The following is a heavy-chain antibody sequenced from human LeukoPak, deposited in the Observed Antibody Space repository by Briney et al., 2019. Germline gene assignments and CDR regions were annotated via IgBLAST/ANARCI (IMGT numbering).Heavy chain of an antibody. Sequence: KTSETLSLTCTVSGGSISSYYWSWIRQPPGKGLEWIGYIFYSGSTNYNPSLKSRVTISVDTSKNQFSLKLSSVTAADTAVYYCARPQRRDYGDYVGEVDYWGQGTLVTVSS. CDR1: GGSISSYY. J-gene: IGHJ4*02. V-gene: IGHV4-59*08. D-gene: IGHD4-17*01. CDR3: ARPQRRDYGDYVGEVDY. CDR2: IFYSGST.